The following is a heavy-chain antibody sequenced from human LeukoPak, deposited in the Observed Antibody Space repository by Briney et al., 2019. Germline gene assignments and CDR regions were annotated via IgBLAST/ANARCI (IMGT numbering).Heavy chain of an antibody. CDR3: ARSSIIAAAGPYYFDY. D-gene: IGHD6-13*01. Sequence: EASVKVSYKASGGTFSSYAIGWVRQAPGQGLEWMGGIIPIFGTANYAQKFQGRVTITADKSTSTAYMELSSLRSEDTAVYYCARSSIIAAAGPYYFDYWGQGTLVTVSS. V-gene: IGHV1-69*06. J-gene: IGHJ4*02. CDR1: GGTFSSYA. CDR2: IIPIFGTA.